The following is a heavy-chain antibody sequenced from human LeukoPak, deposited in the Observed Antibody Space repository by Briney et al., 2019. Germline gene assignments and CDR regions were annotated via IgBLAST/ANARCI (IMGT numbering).Heavy chain of an antibody. D-gene: IGHD3-10*01. J-gene: IGHJ3*02. Sequence: KTSETLSLTCAVYGGSFSGYYWSWIRQPPGKGLEWIGEINHSGSTNYNPSLKSRVTISVDTSKNQFSLKLSSVTAADTAVYYCARSDGYGLVDIRGQGTMVTVSS. CDR2: INHSGST. V-gene: IGHV4-34*01. CDR3: ARSDGYGLVDI. CDR1: GGSFSGYY.